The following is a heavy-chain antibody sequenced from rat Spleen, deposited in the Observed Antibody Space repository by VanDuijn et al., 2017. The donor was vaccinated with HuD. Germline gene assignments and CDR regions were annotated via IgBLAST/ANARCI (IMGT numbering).Heavy chain of an antibody. Sequence: EVQLVESGGGLVQPGRSLKLSCVASGFTFNNYLMSWIRQAPGKGLEWVASITNTGGSIYYPDSVKGRFTISRDNAQNTLYLQMNSLRSEDTATYYCTRGGTTVGVYYFDYWGQGVMVTVSS. CDR1: GFTFNNYL. CDR3: TRGGTTVGVYYFDY. J-gene: IGHJ2*01. CDR2: ITNTGGSI. D-gene: IGHD1-1*01. V-gene: IGHV5-31*01.